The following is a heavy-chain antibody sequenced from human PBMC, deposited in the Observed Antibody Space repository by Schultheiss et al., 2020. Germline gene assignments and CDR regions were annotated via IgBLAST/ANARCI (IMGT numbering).Heavy chain of an antibody. D-gene: IGHD5-12*01. CDR2: IYSNEST. Sequence: SETLSLTCTVSGGSISSYYWNWIRQPAGKRLEWIGRIYSNESTKYNPSLKSRVTISVDTSKNQFSLKLSSVTAADTAVYYCARGVATIDYWGQGTLVTVSS. CDR3: ARGVATIDY. V-gene: IGHV4-4*07. J-gene: IGHJ4*02. CDR1: GGSISSYY.